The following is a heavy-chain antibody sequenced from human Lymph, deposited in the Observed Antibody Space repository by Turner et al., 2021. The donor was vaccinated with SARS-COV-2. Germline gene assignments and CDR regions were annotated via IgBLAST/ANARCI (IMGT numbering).Heavy chain of an antibody. D-gene: IGHD3-22*01. CDR3: ARERYDSSGSESYYFDY. Sequence: EVQLVESGGGLVKPGGSLRLSCAASGFSFSRYSMNWVRQAPGKGLEWVSSISSSSSYIYYAASVKGRFTISRDSAKNSLYLQMNSLRAEDTAVYYCARERYDSSGSESYYFDYWGQGTLVTVSS. CDR1: GFSFSRYS. V-gene: IGHV3-21*01. J-gene: IGHJ4*02. CDR2: ISSSSSYI.